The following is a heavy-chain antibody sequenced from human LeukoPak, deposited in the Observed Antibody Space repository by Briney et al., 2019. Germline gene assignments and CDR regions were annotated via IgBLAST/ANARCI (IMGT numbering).Heavy chain of an antibody. CDR1: GFTFSSYA. CDR2: IRYDGSNK. D-gene: IGHD6-13*01. J-gene: IGHJ5*02. CDR3: AKVVRSTENWFDP. Sequence: GGSLRLSCAASGFTFSSYAMSWVRQAPGKGLEWVAFIRYDGSNKYYADSVKGRFTISRDNSKNTLYLQMNSLRAEDTAVYYCAKVVRSTENWFDPWGQGTLVTVSS. V-gene: IGHV3-30*02.